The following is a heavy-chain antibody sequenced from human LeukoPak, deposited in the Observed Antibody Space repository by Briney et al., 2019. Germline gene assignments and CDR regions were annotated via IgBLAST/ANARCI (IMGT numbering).Heavy chain of an antibody. CDR1: GGSISSGDYY. CDR2: IYYSGST. Sequence: SETLSLTCTVSGGSISSGDYYWSWIRPPPGKGLEWIGYIYYSGSTYYNPSLKSRVTISVDTSKNQFSLKRSSVTAADTAVYYCRALDGDDEGFDPWGQGTLVTVPS. J-gene: IGHJ5*02. V-gene: IGHV4-30-4*01. D-gene: IGHD4-17*01. CDR3: RALDGDDEGFDP.